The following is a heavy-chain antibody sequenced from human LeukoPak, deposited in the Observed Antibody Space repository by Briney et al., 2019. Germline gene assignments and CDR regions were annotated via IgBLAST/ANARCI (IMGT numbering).Heavy chain of an antibody. CDR3: ARDYRGIRRAGHGFDI. CDR2: INHSGST. J-gene: IGHJ3*02. D-gene: IGHD3-10*01. V-gene: IGHV4-34*01. CDR1: GGSFSGYY. Sequence: SETLSLTCAVYGGSFSGYYWSWIRQPPGKGLEWIGEINHSGSTYYNPSLKSRVTISVDTSKNQFSLNLSSVTVADTAVYYCARDYRGIRRAGHGFDIWGQGTMVTVSS.